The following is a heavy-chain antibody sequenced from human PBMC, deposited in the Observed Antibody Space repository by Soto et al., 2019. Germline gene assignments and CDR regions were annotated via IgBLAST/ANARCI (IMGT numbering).Heavy chain of an antibody. CDR1: AYAVTSHY. CDR3: ARDRCTSPNCYCEHDMDV. J-gene: IGHJ6*02. CDR2: INPSGDTT. Sequence: QVQLVQSGAEMRKPGASVTVSCKASAYAVTSHYMHWVRQAPGQGLEWLGIINPSGDTTSYAQRFQGRVTMTSDTSTSTVYMELSSLRSEDTAVYYCARDRCTSPNCYCEHDMDVWGQGTTVTVSS. D-gene: IGHD2-2*01. V-gene: IGHV1-46*01.